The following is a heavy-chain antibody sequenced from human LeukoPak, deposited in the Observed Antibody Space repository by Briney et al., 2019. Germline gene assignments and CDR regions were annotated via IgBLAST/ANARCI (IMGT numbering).Heavy chain of an antibody. D-gene: IGHD1-26*01. V-gene: IGHV3-30*18. CDR1: GFTFSSYG. CDR2: ISYDGSNK. Sequence: GGSLRLSCAASGFTFSSYGMHWVRQAPGKGLEWVAVISYDGSNKYYADSVKGRFTISRDNSKNTLYLQMNSLRAEDTAVYYCAKGWWELLDAFDIWGQGTTVTVSS. J-gene: IGHJ3*02. CDR3: AKGWWELLDAFDI.